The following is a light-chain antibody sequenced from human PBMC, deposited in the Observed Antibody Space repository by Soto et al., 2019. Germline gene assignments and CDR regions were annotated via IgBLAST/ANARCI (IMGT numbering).Light chain of an antibody. CDR3: SSYTTSNTPLYV. CDR1: SSNIGAGYD. CDR2: NNN. V-gene: IGLV1-40*01. J-gene: IGLJ1*01. Sequence: QSVLTQPPSVSGAPGQRVIISCTGSSSNIGAGYDVNWYQQLPGTAPKLLIYNNNNRPSGVPDRFSGSKSGTSASLAITGLQAEDEADYYCSSYTTSNTPLYVFGTGTKLTVL.